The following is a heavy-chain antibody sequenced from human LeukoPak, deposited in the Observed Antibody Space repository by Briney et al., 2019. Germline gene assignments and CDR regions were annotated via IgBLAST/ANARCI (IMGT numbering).Heavy chain of an antibody. Sequence: GPSLKVSCKASGGTFSSYAISWVRQAPGQGLEWMGRIIPILGIANYAQKFQGRVTITADKSTSTAYMELSSLRSEDTAVYYCARDQDSSGYYQYFQHWGQGTLVTVSS. J-gene: IGHJ1*01. CDR1: GGTFSSYA. CDR2: IIPILGIA. CDR3: ARDQDSSGYYQYFQH. V-gene: IGHV1-69*04. D-gene: IGHD3-22*01.